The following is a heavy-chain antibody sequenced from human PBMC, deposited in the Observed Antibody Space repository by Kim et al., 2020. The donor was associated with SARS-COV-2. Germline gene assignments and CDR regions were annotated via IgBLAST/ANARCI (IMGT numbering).Heavy chain of an antibody. CDR3: GRSRTTGLHIDY. J-gene: IGHJ4*02. V-gene: IGHV3-33*02. CDR2: K. D-gene: IGHD2-21*01. Sequence: KYNSDAVKGRFSISRDDATNTVFLQMHSLRDEDTAMYFCGRSRTTGLHIDYWGLGTLVTVSS.